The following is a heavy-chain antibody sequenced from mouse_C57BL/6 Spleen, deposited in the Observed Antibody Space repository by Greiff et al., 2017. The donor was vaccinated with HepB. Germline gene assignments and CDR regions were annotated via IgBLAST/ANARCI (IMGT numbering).Heavy chain of an antibody. J-gene: IGHJ1*03. CDR2: IDPSDSYT. CDR3: ARKETGTRYFGV. CDR1: GYTFTSYW. Sequence: QVQLQQTGAELVRPGTSVKLSCKASGYTFTSYWMHWVKQRPGQGLEWIGVIDPSDSYTNYNQKFKGKATLTVDTTSSTAYMQLSSLTSEDSAVYYCARKETGTRYFGVWGTGTTVTVSS. V-gene: IGHV1-59*01. D-gene: IGHD4-1*01.